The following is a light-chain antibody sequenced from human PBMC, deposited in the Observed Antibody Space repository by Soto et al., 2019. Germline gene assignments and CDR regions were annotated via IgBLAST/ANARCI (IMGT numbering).Light chain of an antibody. V-gene: IGKV1-9*01. Sequence: DIQLTQSPSFLSASVGDRVTITCRASQGISSYLAWYQQKPGKAPKLLIYAASTSQSGVPSRFSGSGSGTEFTLTINSLQPEDFATYYCQQLNSYPLTFGGGTKVEIK. J-gene: IGKJ4*01. CDR1: QGISSY. CDR2: AAS. CDR3: QQLNSYPLT.